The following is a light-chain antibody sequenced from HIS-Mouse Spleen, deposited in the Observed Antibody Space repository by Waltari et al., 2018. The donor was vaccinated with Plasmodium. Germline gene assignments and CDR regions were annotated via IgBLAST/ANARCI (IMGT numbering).Light chain of an antibody. CDR2: DAS. CDR3: QQRSNWPLYT. Sequence: EIVLTQSPATLSLSPGERATLSCRASQSVSSYLAWYQQKPGQAPRHLIYDASNRATCIPARFSGSGSGTDFTLTISSLEPEDFAVYYCQQRSNWPLYTFGQGTKLEIK. V-gene: IGKV3-11*01. CDR1: QSVSSY. J-gene: IGKJ2*01.